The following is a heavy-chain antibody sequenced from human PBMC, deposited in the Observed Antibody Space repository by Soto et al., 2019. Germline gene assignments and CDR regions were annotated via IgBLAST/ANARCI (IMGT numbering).Heavy chain of an antibody. J-gene: IGHJ5*02. D-gene: IGHD5-18*01. CDR3: ARLRQGEYGYGWFDP. CDR2: IYYSGST. V-gene: IGHV4-59*08. CDR1: GGSISSYY. Sequence: ASETLSLTCPVSGGSISSYYWSWIRQPPGKGLEWIGYIYYSGSTNYNPSLKSRVTISVDTSKNQFSLKLSSVTAADTAVYYCARLRQGEYGYGWFDPWGQGTLVTVSS.